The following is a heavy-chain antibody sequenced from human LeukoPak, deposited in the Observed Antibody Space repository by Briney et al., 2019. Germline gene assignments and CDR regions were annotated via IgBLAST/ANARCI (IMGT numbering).Heavy chain of an antibody. CDR2: INPNSAGT. V-gene: IGHV1-2*02. CDR3: AREDSGWYVDY. D-gene: IGHD6-19*01. Sequence: GASVKVSCTASGYTFTDYYMHWVRQAPGQGLEWMGWINPNSAGTNYAQKFEGRVTMTRDTSISTAYMGLSRLRSDDTAVYYCAREDSGWYVDYWGQGTLVTVSS. J-gene: IGHJ4*02. CDR1: GYTFTDYY.